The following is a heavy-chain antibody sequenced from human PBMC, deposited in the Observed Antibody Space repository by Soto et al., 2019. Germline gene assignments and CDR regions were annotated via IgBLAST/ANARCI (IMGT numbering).Heavy chain of an antibody. CDR1: GGSISSSSYY. CDR2: IYYSGST. D-gene: IGHD4-17*01. CDR3: ARLTTSGHDAFDI. J-gene: IGHJ3*02. V-gene: IGHV4-39*07. Sequence: TSETKSLTCTVSGGSISSSSYYWGWIRQPPGKGLEWIGSIYYSGSTNYNPSLKSRVTISVDTSKNQFSLKLSSVTAADTAVYYCARLTTSGHDAFDIWGQGTMVTVSS.